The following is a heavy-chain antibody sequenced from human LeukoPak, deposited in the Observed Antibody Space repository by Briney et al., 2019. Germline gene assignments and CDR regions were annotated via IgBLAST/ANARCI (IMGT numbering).Heavy chain of an antibody. CDR3: AKESGKFDY. Sequence: GGSLRLSCVASGLTFHDYAMHWVRQAPGKGLEWVSLISADGGSTFYADSVRGRFSISRDNSKNSLYLQMNSLRTKDTAMYYCAKESGKFDYWGQGTLVAVSS. J-gene: IGHJ4*02. CDR2: ISADGGST. CDR1: GLTFHDYA. V-gene: IGHV3-43*02.